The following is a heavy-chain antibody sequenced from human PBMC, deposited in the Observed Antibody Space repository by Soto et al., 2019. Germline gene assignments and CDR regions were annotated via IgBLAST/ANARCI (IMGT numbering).Heavy chain of an antibody. Sequence: GSLRLSCAASGFTFSSYGMHWVRQAPGKGLEWVAVIWYDGSNKYYADSVKGRFTISRDNSKNTLYLQMNSLRAEDTAVYYCARDPFGELYSGMDVWGQGTTVTVSS. CDR2: IWYDGSNK. CDR1: GFTFSSYG. J-gene: IGHJ6*02. V-gene: IGHV3-33*01. D-gene: IGHD3-10*01. CDR3: ARDPFGELYSGMDV.